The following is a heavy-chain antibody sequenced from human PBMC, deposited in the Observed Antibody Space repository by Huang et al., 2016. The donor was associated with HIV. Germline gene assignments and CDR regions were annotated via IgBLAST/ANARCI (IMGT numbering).Heavy chain of an antibody. D-gene: IGHD6-6*01. V-gene: IGHV1-2*02. J-gene: IGHJ4*02. CDR3: ARDWSFGSSTSPAD. CDR1: GYTFTDSN. CDR2: INPKGGGT. Sequence: QVQLVQSGTEVKNPGASVRVSCKASGYTFTDSNIKWVRQDPGQGLEGMGWINPKGGGTIYAQRFQGRFTMTRDTTISTVHMDLRRIQSDDTAVYFCARDWSFGSSTSPADWGQGTLVTVSS.